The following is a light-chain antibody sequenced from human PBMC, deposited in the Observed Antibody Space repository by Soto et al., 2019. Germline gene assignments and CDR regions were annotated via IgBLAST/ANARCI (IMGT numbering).Light chain of an antibody. CDR1: QTISSW. CDR2: KAS. V-gene: IGKV1-5*03. Sequence: DIRMTQSPSTLSGSVGDRVTITCRASQTISSWLAWYQQKPGKAPKLLIYKASTLKSGVPSRFSGSGSGTEFTLTISSLQPDDFATYYCQHYNSYSEAFGQGTQVDIK. CDR3: QHYNSYSEA. J-gene: IGKJ1*01.